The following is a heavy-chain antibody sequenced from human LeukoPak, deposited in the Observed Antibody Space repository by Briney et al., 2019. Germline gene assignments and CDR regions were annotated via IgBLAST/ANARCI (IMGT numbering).Heavy chain of an antibody. J-gene: IGHJ4*02. CDR1: GFTVSSNY. Sequence: PGGSLRLSCAASGFTVSSNYMSWVRQAPGKGLEWVSVIYSGGSAYYADSVKGRFTISRDNSKNTLYLQMNSLRAEDTAVYYCARAPGGTNFFDFWGQGTLVTVSS. D-gene: IGHD1-14*01. CDR3: ARAPGGTNFFDF. CDR2: IYSGGSA. V-gene: IGHV3-53*01.